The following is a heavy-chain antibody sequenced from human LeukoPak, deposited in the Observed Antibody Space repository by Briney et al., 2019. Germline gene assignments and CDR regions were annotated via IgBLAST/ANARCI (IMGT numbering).Heavy chain of an antibody. D-gene: IGHD1-26*01. Sequence: ESLKISCKGSGYTFSTYWIGWVRQMPGKGLEWMGIIYPGDADTRYSPSFQGQVTISADKSIRTAYLQWSSLKASDTAMYYSARPPYSGSYYYFDYWGQGTLVTVSS. CDR1: GYTFSTYW. CDR3: ARPPYSGSYYYFDY. J-gene: IGHJ4*02. V-gene: IGHV5-51*01. CDR2: IYPGDADT.